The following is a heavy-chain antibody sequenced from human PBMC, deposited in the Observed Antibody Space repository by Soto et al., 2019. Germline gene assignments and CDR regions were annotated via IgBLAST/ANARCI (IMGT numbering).Heavy chain of an antibody. CDR2: IKQDGSEK. V-gene: IGHV3-7*01. D-gene: IGHD5-12*01. CDR1: GFTFSSYW. J-gene: IGHJ6*03. Sequence: GGSLRLSCAASGFTFSSYWMSWVRQAPGKGLEWVANIKQDGSEKYYVDSVKGRFTISRDNAKNSLYLQMNSLRAEDTAVYYCARVGAGSGYVFYYYYYMDVWGKGTTVTVSS. CDR3: ARVGAGSGYVFYYYYYMDV.